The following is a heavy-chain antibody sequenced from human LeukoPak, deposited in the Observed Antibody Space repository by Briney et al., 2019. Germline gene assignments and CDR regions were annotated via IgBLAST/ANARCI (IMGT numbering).Heavy chain of an antibody. V-gene: IGHV3-74*01. CDR2: INSDGSST. J-gene: IGHJ4*02. Sequence: GGSLRLSCAASGFTFSSYWMHWVRQAPGKGLVWVSRINSDGSSTSYADSVKGRFTISRDNAKNTLYLRMNSLRAEDTAVYYCARAFCSSTSCYSGDRYFDYWGQGTLVTVSS. D-gene: IGHD2-2*02. CDR3: ARAFCSSTSCYSGDRYFDY. CDR1: GFTFSSYW.